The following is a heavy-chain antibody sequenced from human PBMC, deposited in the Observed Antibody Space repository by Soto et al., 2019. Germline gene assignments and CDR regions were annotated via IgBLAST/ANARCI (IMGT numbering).Heavy chain of an antibody. CDR1: GFTFSSYA. V-gene: IGHV3-30*04. CDR2: ISYDGSNK. CDR3: ARDAYCGGDCYMYYFDY. J-gene: IGHJ4*02. D-gene: IGHD2-21*02. Sequence: GGSLRLSCAASGFTFSSYAVHWVRQAPGKGLEWVAVISYDGSNKYYADSVKGRFTISRDNSKKTLYLQMNSLRDEDTAVYYCARDAYCGGDCYMYYFDYWGQGSLDTVSS.